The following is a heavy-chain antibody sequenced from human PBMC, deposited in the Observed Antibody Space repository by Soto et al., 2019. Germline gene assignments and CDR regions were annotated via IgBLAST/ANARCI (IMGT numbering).Heavy chain of an antibody. Sequence: SVKVSCKASGGTFGSYAISWVRQAPGQGLEWMGGIIPIFGTANYAQKFQGRATITADESTSTAYMELSSLRSEDTAVYYCARDKVVGAENYYYYYYGMAVWGQGTTVTVSS. CDR2: IIPIFGTA. J-gene: IGHJ6*02. V-gene: IGHV1-69*13. CDR3: ARDKVVGAENYYYYYYGMAV. D-gene: IGHD1-26*01. CDR1: GGTFGSYA.